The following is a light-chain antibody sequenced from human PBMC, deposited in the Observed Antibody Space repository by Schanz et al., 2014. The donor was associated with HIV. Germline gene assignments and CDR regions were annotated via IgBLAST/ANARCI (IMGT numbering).Light chain of an antibody. Sequence: EIVLTQSPGTLSLSPGERATLSCRASQSVSSSYLAWYQQKPGQAPRLLIYDASYRAFGIPARFSGSGSGTDFTLTISSLEPEDFAVYYCQQYGSSPATFGQGTKVES. CDR3: QQYGSSPAT. CDR1: QSVSSSY. CDR2: DAS. V-gene: IGKV3-20*01. J-gene: IGKJ1*01.